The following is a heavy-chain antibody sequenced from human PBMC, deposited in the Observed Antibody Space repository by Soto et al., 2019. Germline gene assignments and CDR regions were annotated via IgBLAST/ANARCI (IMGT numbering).Heavy chain of an antibody. V-gene: IGHV2-70*01. D-gene: IGHD6-13*01. CDR2: IDWDDDK. CDR3: ARAYSSSWHYWFDS. J-gene: IGHJ5*01. CDR1: GFSLSVSGMC. Sequence: SGPTLVNPTQTLTLTCTFSGFSLSVSGMCVSWIRQSPGKALEWLALIDWDDDKYYSTSLKTRLTISKDTSKNQVVLTMTNMDPVDTATYFCARAYSSSWHYWFDSWGQGTLVTVSS.